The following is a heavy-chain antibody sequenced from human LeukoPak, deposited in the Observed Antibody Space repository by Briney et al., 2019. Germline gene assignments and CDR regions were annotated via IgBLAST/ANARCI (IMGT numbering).Heavy chain of an antibody. Sequence: TGGSLRLSCAASGFTFSSYAMSWVRQAPGKGLVWVSRINTDGGSTTYADSVKGRFTISRDNAKNTLYLQMNSLRAEDTAVYYCAIGNYALGWGQGTLVTVSS. CDR3: AIGNYALG. CDR1: GFTFSSYA. J-gene: IGHJ4*02. CDR2: INTDGGST. D-gene: IGHD3-16*01. V-gene: IGHV3-74*01.